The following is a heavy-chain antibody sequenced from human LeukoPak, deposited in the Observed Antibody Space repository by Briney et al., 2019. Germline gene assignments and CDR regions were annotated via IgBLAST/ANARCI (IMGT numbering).Heavy chain of an antibody. Sequence: ASVKVSCKASGYTFTGYYMHWVRQAPGQGLEWMGWINPNSGGTNYAQKFQGRATMTRDTSISTAYMELSRLRSDDTAVYYCARDRYQWRAFDYWGQGTLVTVSS. CDR3: ARDRYQWRAFDY. CDR2: INPNSGGT. V-gene: IGHV1-2*02. J-gene: IGHJ4*02. D-gene: IGHD2-2*01. CDR1: GYTFTGYY.